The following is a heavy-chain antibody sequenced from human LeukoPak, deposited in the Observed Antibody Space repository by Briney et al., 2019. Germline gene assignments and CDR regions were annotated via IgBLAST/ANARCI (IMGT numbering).Heavy chain of an antibody. Sequence: ASVKVSCKASGGTFSSYAISWVRQAPGQELEWMGGIIPIFGTANYAQKFQGRVTITADESTSTAYMELSSLRSEDTAVYYCARDQGDYGDLTGDWGQGTLVTVSS. V-gene: IGHV1-69*13. D-gene: IGHD4-17*01. CDR3: ARDQGDYGDLTGD. CDR2: IIPIFGTA. J-gene: IGHJ4*02. CDR1: GGTFSSYA.